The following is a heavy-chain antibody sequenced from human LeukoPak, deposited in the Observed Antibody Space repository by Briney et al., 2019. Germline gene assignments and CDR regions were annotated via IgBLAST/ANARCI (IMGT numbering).Heavy chain of an antibody. D-gene: IGHD2-2*01. J-gene: IGHJ4*02. CDR1: GFTFSTYT. Sequence: GGSLRLSCAASGFTFSTYTMSWVRQAPGQGLEWVSAIGTTDIYKYYADSVRGRYTISRDNAKGSLYLQMNSLRPDDSAVYYCARSRFCTGTSCTTPGDHWGPGTLVTVSS. CDR3: ARSRFCTGTSCTTPGDH. CDR2: IGTTDIYK. V-gene: IGHV3-21*01.